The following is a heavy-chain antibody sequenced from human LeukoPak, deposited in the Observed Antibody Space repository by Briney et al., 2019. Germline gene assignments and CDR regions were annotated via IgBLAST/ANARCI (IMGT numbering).Heavy chain of an antibody. CDR1: GDTVNTRRYY. V-gene: IGHV4-39*02. D-gene: IGHD3-16*02. J-gene: IGHJ4*02. CDR3: ARRDIVKGGFDY. Sequence: PSETLSLTCPVSGDTVNTRRYYWGWIRQPPGKGLEWIGSIYHSGSTYYEPSLRSRVTISIDTSRNHFSLNLTSVTTADTALYFCARRDIVKGGFDYWGQGTLVTVSS. CDR2: IYHSGST.